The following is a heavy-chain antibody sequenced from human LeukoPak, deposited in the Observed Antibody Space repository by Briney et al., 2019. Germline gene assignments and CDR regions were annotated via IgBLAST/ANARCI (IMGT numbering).Heavy chain of an antibody. Sequence: GASVKVSCKASGGTFSSYAISWVRQAPGQGLNWMRRIIPILGIANYAQKFQGRVTITADKSTSTAYMELSSLRPEDTAVYYCASSPEVGIVGATPQSWGQGTLVTVSS. CDR2: IIPILGIA. J-gene: IGHJ4*02. D-gene: IGHD1-26*01. CDR1: GGTFSSYA. V-gene: IGHV1-69*04. CDR3: ASSPEVGIVGATPQS.